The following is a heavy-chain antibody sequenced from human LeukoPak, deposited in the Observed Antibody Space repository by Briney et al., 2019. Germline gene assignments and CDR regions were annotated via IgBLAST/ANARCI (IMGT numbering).Heavy chain of an antibody. CDR3: ARSLTIFGVVHNRNYYYMDV. J-gene: IGHJ6*03. V-gene: IGHV4-61*02. D-gene: IGHD3-3*01. Sequence: SETLSLTCTVSGGSISSSNYYWNWIRQPAGKGLEWIGRIYTSGSTNYNPSLKSRVTISVDTSKNQFSLKLSSVTAADTAMYYCARSLTIFGVVHNRNYYYMDVWGKGTTVTVSS. CDR1: GGSISSSNYY. CDR2: IYTSGST.